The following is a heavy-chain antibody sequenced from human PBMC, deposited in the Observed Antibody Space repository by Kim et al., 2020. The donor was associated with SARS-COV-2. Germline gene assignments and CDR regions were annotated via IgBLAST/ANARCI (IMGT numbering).Heavy chain of an antibody. CDR2: IKQDGSEK. Sequence: GGSLRLSCVASGFTFSSYWMSWVRQAPGKGLEWVANIKQDGSEKYYVDSVKGRFTISRDNAKNSLYLQMNSLRAEDTAVYYCAREQQLFELFFDYWGQGTLVTVSS. CDR3: AREQQLFELFFDY. D-gene: IGHD6-13*01. J-gene: IGHJ4*02. CDR1: GFTFSSYW. V-gene: IGHV3-7*03.